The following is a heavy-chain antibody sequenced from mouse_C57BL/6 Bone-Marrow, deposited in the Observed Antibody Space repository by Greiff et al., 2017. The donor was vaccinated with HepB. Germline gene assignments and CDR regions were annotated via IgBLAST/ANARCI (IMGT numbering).Heavy chain of an antibody. J-gene: IGHJ4*01. V-gene: IGHV1-81*01. D-gene: IGHD3-2*02. CDR2: IYPRSGNT. Sequence: VQLMESGAELARPGASVKLSCKASGYTFTSYGISWVKQRTGQGLEWIGEIYPRSGNTYYNEKFKGKATLTADKSSSTAYMELRSLTSEDSAVYFCARSSAAQATDYAMDYWGQGTSVTVSS. CDR3: ARSSAAQATDYAMDY. CDR1: GYTFTSYG.